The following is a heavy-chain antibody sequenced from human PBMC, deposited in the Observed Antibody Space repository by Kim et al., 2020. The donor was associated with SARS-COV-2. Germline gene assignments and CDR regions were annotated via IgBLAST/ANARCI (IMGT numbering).Heavy chain of an antibody. J-gene: IGHJ4*02. V-gene: IGHV3-33*06. Sequence: GGSLRLSCAASGFTFSSYGMHWVRQAPGKGLEWVAVIWYDGSNKYYADSVKGRFTISRDNSKNTLYLQMNSLRAEDTAVYYCAKDRNLVGATYFDYWGQGTLVTVSS. CDR3: AKDRNLVGATYFDY. CDR1: GFTFSSYG. D-gene: IGHD1-26*01. CDR2: IWYDGSNK.